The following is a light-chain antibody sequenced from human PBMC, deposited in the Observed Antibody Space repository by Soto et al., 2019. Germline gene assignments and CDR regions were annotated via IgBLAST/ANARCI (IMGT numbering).Light chain of an antibody. J-gene: IGLJ2*01. Sequence: SYELTQPPSVSVAPGPTARITWGGNNIGAQGVHWYQQKKPGQAPVLVVFDDRARPSAIPERFSGSNSGNTATLTISRVEAGDEADYYCQVWHSSSVRVFGGGTQLTVL. CDR1: NIGAQG. CDR3: QVWHSSSVRV. V-gene: IGLV3-21*02. CDR2: DDR.